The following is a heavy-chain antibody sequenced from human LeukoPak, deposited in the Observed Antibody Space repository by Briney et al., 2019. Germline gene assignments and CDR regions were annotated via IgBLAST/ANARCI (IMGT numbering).Heavy chain of an antibody. CDR2: IKQDVSEI. CDR3: ARVLKADVVVPAAINYYYYMDV. V-gene: IGHV3-7*01. J-gene: IGHJ6*03. CDR1: GFTFSNYW. Sequence: GGSLRLSCAASGFTFSNYWINWVRQAPGKGLEWVATIKQDVSEIYYVDSVKGRFTISRDNAKNSVYLQMNSLRVEDTAVYYCARVLKADVVVPAAINYYYYMDVWGKGTTVTVSS. D-gene: IGHD2-2*01.